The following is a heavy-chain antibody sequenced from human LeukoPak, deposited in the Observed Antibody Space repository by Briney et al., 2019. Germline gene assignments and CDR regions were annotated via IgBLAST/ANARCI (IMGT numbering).Heavy chain of an antibody. CDR3: ARSLQTDYGDYRGDFDF. D-gene: IGHD4-17*01. CDR2: IYYSGGT. Sequence: SETLSLTCTVSGGSISSYYWSWIRQPPGKGLEWIGYIYYSGGTNYNPSLKSRVTISLDTSKNQFSLKLSSVTAADTAVYYCARSLQTDYGDYRGDFDFWGQGTLVTVSS. CDR1: GGSISSYY. J-gene: IGHJ4*02. V-gene: IGHV4-59*08.